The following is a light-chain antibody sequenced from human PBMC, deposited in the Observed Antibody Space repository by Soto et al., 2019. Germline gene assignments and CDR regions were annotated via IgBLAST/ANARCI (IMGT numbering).Light chain of an antibody. CDR1: QSITNY. J-gene: IGKJ4*01. CDR2: AAS. Sequence: DVPMTQSPAALSASVGDRVTITCRASQSITNYLNWYQHKPGQAPNLLIYAASTLQAGVPSRFRGSGSGTDFTLTISSLQPEDFATYFCQQSNSSPPTFGGGTKVDIK. V-gene: IGKV1-39*01. CDR3: QQSNSSPPT.